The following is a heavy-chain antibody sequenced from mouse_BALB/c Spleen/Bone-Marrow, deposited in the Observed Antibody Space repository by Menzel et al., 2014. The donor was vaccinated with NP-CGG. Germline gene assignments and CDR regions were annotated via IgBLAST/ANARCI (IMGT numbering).Heavy chain of an antibody. Sequence: VQLQQSGAELVKPGVSVKLSCTASGFNIKDTFMHWVQQRPDQGLEWIGRIDPANGNTKYDPKFQGKATLKADTSPNTACLQLNSLTSEDTAVYYCAGSRRYFDDVAYWGQGTLVTVSA. CDR3: AGSRRYFDDVAY. V-gene: IGHV14-3*02. J-gene: IGHJ3*01. CDR2: IDPANGNT. CDR1: GFNIKDTF. D-gene: IGHD2-3*01.